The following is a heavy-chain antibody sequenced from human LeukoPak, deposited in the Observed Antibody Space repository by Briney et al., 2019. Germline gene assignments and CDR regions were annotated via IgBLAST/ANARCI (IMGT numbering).Heavy chain of an antibody. Sequence: PSETLSLTCTVSGGSISTYYWSWIRQSPGKGLQWLGYIYHSGTTTYNPSLKSRVTISLDTTKNQISLNVSSVTAADTAVYYCARAPSLWSGHYYFDYWGQGTLVTVSS. D-gene: IGHD3-3*01. CDR1: GGSISTYY. CDR3: ARAPSLWSGHYYFDY. V-gene: IGHV4-59*01. J-gene: IGHJ4*02. CDR2: IYHSGTT.